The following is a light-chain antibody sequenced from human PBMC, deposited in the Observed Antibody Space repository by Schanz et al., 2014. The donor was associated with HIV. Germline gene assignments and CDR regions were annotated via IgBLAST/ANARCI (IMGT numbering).Light chain of an antibody. CDR2: GAS. CDR3: QQSYSATPYT. Sequence: EIVLTQSPGTLSLSPGDRATLSCRASQSVTSSYLAWYQQKPGQAPRLLIYGASSRATGIADRFSGSGSGTDFTLTITSLQFEDFATYYCQQSYSATPYTFGLGTKVEI. J-gene: IGKJ2*01. V-gene: IGKV3-20*01. CDR1: QSVTSSY.